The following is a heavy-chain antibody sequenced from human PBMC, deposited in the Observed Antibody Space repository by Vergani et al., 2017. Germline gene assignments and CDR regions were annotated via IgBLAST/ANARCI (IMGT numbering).Heavy chain of an antibody. CDR2: IWYDGSNK. D-gene: IGHD3-3*01. CDR3: ARAQLYYDFWSGYLDY. Sequence: VQLVESGGGLVQPGGSLRLSCAASGFTFSSYEMNWVRQAPGKGLEWVAVIWYDGSNKYYADSVKGRFTISRDNSKNTLYLQMNSLRAEDTAVYYCARAQLYYDFWSGYLDYWGQGTLVTVSS. J-gene: IGHJ4*02. V-gene: IGHV3-33*08. CDR1: GFTFSSYE.